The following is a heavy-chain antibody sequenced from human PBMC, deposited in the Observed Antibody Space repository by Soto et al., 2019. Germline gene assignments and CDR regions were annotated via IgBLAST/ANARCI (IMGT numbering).Heavy chain of an antibody. J-gene: IGHJ5*02. V-gene: IGHV1-69*01. CDR1: GGTFSSYA. CDR3: ARELGEEEWGGNWFDP. CDR2: IIPIFGTA. D-gene: IGHD3-16*01. Sequence: QVQLVQSGAEVKKPGSSVKVSCKASGGTFSSYAISWVRQAPGQGLEWMGGIIPIFGTANYAQKFQGRVTIAADESTSTAYMELSSLRSEDTAVYYCARELGEEEWGGNWFDPWGQGTLVTVSS.